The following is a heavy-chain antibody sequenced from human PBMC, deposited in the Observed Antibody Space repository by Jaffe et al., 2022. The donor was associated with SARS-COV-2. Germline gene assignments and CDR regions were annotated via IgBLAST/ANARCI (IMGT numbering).Heavy chain of an antibody. D-gene: IGHD1-20*01. V-gene: IGHV3-7*01. CDR2: INQDGGQK. CDR1: GFTFSNYW. J-gene: IGHJ4*02. CDR3: ARRLTGTTDCFDY. Sequence: EVQLVDSGGGLVQPGGSLRLSCAASGFTFSNYWMTWVRQAPGKGLEWVANINQDGGQKYYVDSVKGRFTISRDNAKNSLYLQMNSLRAEDTAFYYCARRLTGTTDCFDYWGQGTLVTVSS.